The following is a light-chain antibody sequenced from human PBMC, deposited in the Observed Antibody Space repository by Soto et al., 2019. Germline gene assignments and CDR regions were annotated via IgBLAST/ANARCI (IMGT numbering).Light chain of an antibody. J-gene: IGKJ4*01. CDR3: QQYYDTPLT. Sequence: DIVMTQSPDSLAVSLGERATINCKSSQSLLHTSNDKNYLAWYQQKPGQAPTLLIYWASTRQSGVPDRFSGSGSGTEFTLTISSLPAQDVAVYYCQQYYDTPLTFGGGTKVESK. V-gene: IGKV4-1*01. CDR1: QSLLHTSNDKNY. CDR2: WAS.